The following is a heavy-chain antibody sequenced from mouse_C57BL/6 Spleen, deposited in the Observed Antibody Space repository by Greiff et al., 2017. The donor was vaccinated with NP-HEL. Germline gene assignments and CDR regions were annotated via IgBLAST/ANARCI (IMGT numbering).Heavy chain of an antibody. V-gene: IGHV1-26*01. CDR3: ARRDGYSTSMDY. CDR2: INPNNGGT. J-gene: IGHJ4*01. D-gene: IGHD2-3*01. Sequence: EVQLQQSGPELVKPGASVKISCKASGYTFTDYYMNWVKQSHGKSLEWIGDINPNNGGTSYNQKFKGKATLTVDKSSSTAYMELRSLTSEDSAVYYCARRDGYSTSMDYWGQGTSVTVAS. CDR1: GYTFTDYY.